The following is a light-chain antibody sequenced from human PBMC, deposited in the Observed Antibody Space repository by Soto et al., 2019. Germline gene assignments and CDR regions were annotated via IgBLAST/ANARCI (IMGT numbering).Light chain of an antibody. CDR1: QSVSSN. Sequence: EIVMTQSPATLSVSPGERATLSCRASQSVSSNVAWYQQKPGQAPRLLIEGASTRATGIPARFSGSGSGTDFTLTISRLQSEDLGVYYCQEYSDWWTFGQGTKVEIK. CDR3: QEYSDWWT. J-gene: IGKJ1*01. V-gene: IGKV3-15*01. CDR2: GAS.